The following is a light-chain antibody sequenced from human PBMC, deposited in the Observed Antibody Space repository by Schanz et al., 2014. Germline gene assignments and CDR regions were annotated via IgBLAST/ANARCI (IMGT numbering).Light chain of an antibody. V-gene: IGLV2-8*01. CDR2: DVN. CDR3: SSYGGNLGV. Sequence: QSALTQPPSASGSPGQSVTISCTGTSSDVGGYNYVSWYQQHPGKAPKLMIFDVNQRPSGVPDRFSGSKSGNTASLTVSDVQAEDEADYYCSSYGGNLGVFGTGTKLTVL. CDR1: SSDVGGYNY. J-gene: IGLJ1*01.